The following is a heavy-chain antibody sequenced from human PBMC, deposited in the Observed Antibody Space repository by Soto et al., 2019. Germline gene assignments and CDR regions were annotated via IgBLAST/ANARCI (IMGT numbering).Heavy chain of an antibody. CDR1: GRSISSYY. CDR2: IYYSGST. V-gene: IGHV4-59*08. D-gene: IGHD3-10*01. Sequence: SETLSLTCTVSGRSISSYYWSWIRQSPGKGLEWIGYIYYSGSTNYNPSLRSRSTISMDTSKNQFSLKLSSVTAADTAIYYCAGHPGAVRHFDYWGQGTLVTVSS. CDR3: AGHPGAVRHFDY. J-gene: IGHJ4*02.